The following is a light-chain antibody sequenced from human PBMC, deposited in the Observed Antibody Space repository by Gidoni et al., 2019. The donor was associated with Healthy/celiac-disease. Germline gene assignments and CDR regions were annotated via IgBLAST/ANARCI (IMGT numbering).Light chain of an antibody. Sequence: QPVLTPSSSASASLGSSVKLTCTLSSGHSSYFNAWHQQQPGKAPRYLMKLEGIGSYNKGGGVPDRFSGSSAGADRYLTSANLQSEEEADYYWETWDSKGVFGGGTKLTVL. V-gene: IGLV4-60*03. CDR3: ETWDSKGV. J-gene: IGLJ3*02. CDR2: LEGIGSY. CDR1: SGHSSYF.